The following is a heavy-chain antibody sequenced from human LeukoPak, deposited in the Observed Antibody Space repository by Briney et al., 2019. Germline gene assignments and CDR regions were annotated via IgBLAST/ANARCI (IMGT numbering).Heavy chain of an antibody. CDR3: ASGGCSSTSCYGGFDY. J-gene: IGHJ4*02. D-gene: IGHD2-2*01. CDR1: GGSISSGDYY. V-gene: IGHV4-30-4*01. Sequence: PSQTLSLTCTVSGGSISSGDYYWSWIRQPPGKGLEWIAYISHSGGTYYNPSLKSRATISLDTSRNQFSLKLSSVTAADTAVYYCASGGCSSTSCYGGFDYWGQGTLVTVSS. CDR2: ISHSGGT.